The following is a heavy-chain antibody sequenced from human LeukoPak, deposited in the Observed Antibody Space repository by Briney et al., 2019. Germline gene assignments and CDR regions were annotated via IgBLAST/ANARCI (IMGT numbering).Heavy chain of an antibody. J-gene: IGHJ5*02. CDR3: AREMYYDFWSGYPRPYNWFDP. Sequence: GGSLRLSCAASGFTFSSYWMSWVRQAPGKGLEWVANIKQDGSEKYYVDSVKGRFTISRDNAKNSLYLQMNSLRAEDAAVYYCAREMYYDFWSGYPRPYNWFDPWGQGTLVTVSS. CDR2: IKQDGSEK. V-gene: IGHV3-7*01. D-gene: IGHD3-3*01. CDR1: GFTFSSYW.